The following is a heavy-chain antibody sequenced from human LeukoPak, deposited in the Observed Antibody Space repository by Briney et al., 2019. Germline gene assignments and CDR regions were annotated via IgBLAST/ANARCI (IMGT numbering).Heavy chain of an antibody. CDR1: GFTFSSYA. J-gene: IGHJ4*02. D-gene: IGHD5-18*01. CDR3: AKGLAQLWFY. Sequence: GGSLRLSCATSGFTFSSYAMSWVRQAPGKGLEWVSAISGSGGSTYYADSVEGRFTISRDNSKNTLYLQMNSLRAEDTAVYYCAKGLAQLWFYWGQGTLVTVSS. CDR2: ISGSGGST. V-gene: IGHV3-23*01.